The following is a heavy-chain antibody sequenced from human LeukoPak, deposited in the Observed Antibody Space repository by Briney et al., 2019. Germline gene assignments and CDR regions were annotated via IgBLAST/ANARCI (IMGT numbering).Heavy chain of an antibody. CDR3: ARERWELTLSYFDY. V-gene: IGHV7-4-1*02. J-gene: IGHJ4*02. CDR2: INTNTGNP. CDR1: GYTFTSYA. Sequence: AASVKVSCKASGYTFTSYAMNWVRQAPGQGLEWMGWINTNTGNPMYAQGFTGRFVFSLDTSVSTAYLQISSLKAEDTAVYYCARERWELTLSYFDYWGQGTLVTVSS. D-gene: IGHD1-26*01.